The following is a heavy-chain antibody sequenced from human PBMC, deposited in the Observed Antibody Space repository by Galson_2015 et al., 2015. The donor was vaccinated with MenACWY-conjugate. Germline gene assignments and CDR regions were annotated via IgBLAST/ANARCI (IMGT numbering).Heavy chain of an antibody. CDR2: MKSKSDGGTT. CDR1: GFTFSNAW. CDR3: TTEVDSSCFAGAFAI. Sequence: SLRLSCAASGFTFSNAWMSWVRQAPGKGLEWVGRMKSKSDGGTTDNAATVKGRFTISRDDSKSTLSLQMTSVKTEDPTVYFCTTEVDSSCFAGAFAIWGQGTMVTVSS. J-gene: IGHJ3*02. D-gene: IGHD3-22*01. V-gene: IGHV3-15*01.